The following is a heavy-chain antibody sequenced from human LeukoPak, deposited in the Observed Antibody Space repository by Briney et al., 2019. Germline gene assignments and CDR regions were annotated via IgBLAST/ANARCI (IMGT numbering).Heavy chain of an antibody. Sequence: SETLSLTCTVSGYSISSGYYWGWIRQPPGKGLEWIGSIYHSGSTYYNPSLESRVTISVDTSKNQFSLKLSSVTAADTAVYYCARGGIAARLIDYWGQGTLVTVSS. CDR2: IYHSGST. CDR3: ARGGIAARLIDY. CDR1: GYSISSGYY. J-gene: IGHJ4*02. D-gene: IGHD6-6*01. V-gene: IGHV4-38-2*02.